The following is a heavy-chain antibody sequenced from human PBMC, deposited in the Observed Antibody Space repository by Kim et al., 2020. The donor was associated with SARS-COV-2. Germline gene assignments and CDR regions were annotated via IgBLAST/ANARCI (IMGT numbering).Heavy chain of an antibody. D-gene: IGHD3-22*01. J-gene: IGHJ4*02. CDR2: IYHSGST. CDR3: ARDLYDSSGYYGGELGY. V-gene: IGHV4-4*02. CDR1: GGSISSSNW. Sequence: SETLSLTCAVSGGSISSSNWWSWVRQPPGKGLEWIGEIYHSGSTNYNPSLKSRVTISVDKSKNQFSLKLSSVTAADTAVYYCARDLYDSSGYYGGELGYWGQGTLVTVSS.